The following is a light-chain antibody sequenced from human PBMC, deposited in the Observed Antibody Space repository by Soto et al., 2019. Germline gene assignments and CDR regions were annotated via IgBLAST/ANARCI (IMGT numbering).Light chain of an antibody. J-gene: IGKJ4*01. CDR3: QQFSSYPLT. Sequence: EFVLTQSPGTLSLSTGERATLSCRASQTVRNNYLAWYQQKPGQAPKLLIYDASSRATGIPDRFSGGGSGTDFILTISRLEPEDFAVYYCQQFSSYPLTFGGGTKVEIK. CDR2: DAS. V-gene: IGKV3-20*01. CDR1: QTVRNNY.